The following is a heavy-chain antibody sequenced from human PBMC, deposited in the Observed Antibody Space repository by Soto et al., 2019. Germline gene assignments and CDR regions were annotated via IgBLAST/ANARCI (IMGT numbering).Heavy chain of an antibody. D-gene: IGHD3-10*01. V-gene: IGHV1-18*01. J-gene: IGHJ6*02. CDR2: ISTYTGNT. CDR3: ASGYYSGSGRPAPGGMDV. CDR1: GYTFTNYD. Sequence: QVHLVQSGAEVKKPGASVKVSCKASGYTFTNYDINWVRQAPGQGLEWMGWISTYTGNTNYAQKLQGRVTMTTDTTPSTAYMELSSLRSDATAVYYCASGYYSGSGRPAPGGMDVWGQGTTVTVSS.